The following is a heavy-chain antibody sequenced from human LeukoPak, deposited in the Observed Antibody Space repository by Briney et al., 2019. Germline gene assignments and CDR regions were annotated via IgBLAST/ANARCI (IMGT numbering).Heavy chain of an antibody. J-gene: IGHJ1*01. CDR2: ISSSSSYI. CDR3: ARDDYNTLGYNFHH. D-gene: IGHD3-16*01. CDR1: GFTFSSYS. Sequence: PGGSLRLSCAASGFTFSSYSMNWVRQAPGKGLEWVSSISSSSSYIYYADSVKGRFTVSRDNAKNTLYLQMNGLRPEDTAFYYCARDDYNTLGYNFHHWGQGTLVTVSS. V-gene: IGHV3-21*04.